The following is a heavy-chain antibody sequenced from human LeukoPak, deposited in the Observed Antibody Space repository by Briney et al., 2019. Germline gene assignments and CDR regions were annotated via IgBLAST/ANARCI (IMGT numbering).Heavy chain of an antibody. D-gene: IGHD3-10*01. Sequence: PSETLSLTCTVSGGSISSDYWSWIRQPRGKGLEWIGYFYYSGSTNYNPSLKSRVTIFVDTSKNQFSLRLSSVSAADTAVYYCARARGSPSAVDYWGQGTLVTVSS. V-gene: IGHV4-59*08. J-gene: IGHJ4*02. CDR2: FYYSGST. CDR1: GGSISSDY. CDR3: ARARGSPSAVDY.